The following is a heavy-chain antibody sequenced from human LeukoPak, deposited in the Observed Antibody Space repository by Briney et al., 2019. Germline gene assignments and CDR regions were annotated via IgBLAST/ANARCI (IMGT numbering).Heavy chain of an antibody. CDR3: AKRSMFSMAAFDY. CDR1: GFTLSSYA. V-gene: IGHV3-23*01. D-gene: IGHD3-10*02. CDR2: ISGSSGST. J-gene: IGHJ4*02. Sequence: GGSLRLSCAASGFTLSSYAMSWVRQAPGKGLEWVSTISGSSGSTYYADSVKGRFTISRNNSKNTLSLQMNSLRAEDTAVYFCAKRSMFSMAAFDYWGQGALVTVSS.